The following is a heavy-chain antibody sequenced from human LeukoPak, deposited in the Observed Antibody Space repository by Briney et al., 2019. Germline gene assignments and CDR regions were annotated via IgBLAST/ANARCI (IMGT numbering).Heavy chain of an antibody. CDR3: ARDPRDYGSGSYYYHDY. V-gene: IGHV1-2*02. J-gene: IGHJ4*02. CDR1: GYTFTGYY. D-gene: IGHD3-10*01. CDR2: INPNSGGT. Sequence: GASVKVSCKASGYTFTGYYMHWVRQAPGQGLEWMGWINPNSGGTNYAQKFQGRVTMTRDTSISTAYMELSRLRSDDTAVYYCARDPRDYGSGSYYYHDYWGQGTLVTVSS.